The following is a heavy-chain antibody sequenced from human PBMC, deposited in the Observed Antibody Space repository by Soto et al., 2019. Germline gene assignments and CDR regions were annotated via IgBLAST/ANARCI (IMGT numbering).Heavy chain of an antibody. J-gene: IGHJ4*02. V-gene: IGHV1-69*01. CDR1: GGTSSSNA. D-gene: IGHD3-22*01. CDR2: ITLIFGTA. CDR3: AKDGYSVAYFDY. Sequence: QVQLVQSGAEVKKPGSSVKVSCKASGGTSSSNAISWVRQAPGQGLEWMGGITLIFGTANYAQKFQGRVTITADESTTTAYMELSSLRSEDTAVYYCAKDGYSVAYFDYWGQGTLVTVSS.